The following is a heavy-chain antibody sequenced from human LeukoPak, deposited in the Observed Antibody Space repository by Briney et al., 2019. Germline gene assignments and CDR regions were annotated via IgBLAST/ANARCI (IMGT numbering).Heavy chain of an antibody. CDR3: ARQGSSFWSGYYSY. CDR1: GGSISSGSYY. D-gene: IGHD3-3*01. CDR2: IYTSGST. V-gene: IGHV4-61*02. J-gene: IGHJ4*02. Sequence: SQTLSLTCTVSGGSISSGSYYWSWIRQPAGKGLEWIGRIYTSGSTNYNPSLKSRVTISVDTSKNQFSLKLSSVTAADTAVYYCARQGSSFWSGYYSYWGQGTLVTVSS.